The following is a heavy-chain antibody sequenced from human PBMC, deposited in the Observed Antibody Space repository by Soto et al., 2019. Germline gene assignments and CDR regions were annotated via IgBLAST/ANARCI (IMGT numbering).Heavy chain of an antibody. CDR1: GFTFSSYA. Sequence: EGQLLESGGGLVQPGGSLRLSCAASGFTFSSYAMSWVRQAPGKGLEWVSAISGSGVSTFYADSVKGRFTISRDNSKNTLYLQMNSLRAEDTAVYYCASFVPGKVVPADVDYWGQGTLVTVSS. V-gene: IGHV3-23*01. J-gene: IGHJ4*02. D-gene: IGHD2-2*01. CDR3: ASFVPGKVVPADVDY. CDR2: ISGSGVST.